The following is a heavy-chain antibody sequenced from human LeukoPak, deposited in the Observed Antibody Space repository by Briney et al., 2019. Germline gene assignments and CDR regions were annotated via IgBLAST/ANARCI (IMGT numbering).Heavy chain of an antibody. CDR1: GGSFRGYY. CDR3: ARRVRYSGYDTDY. V-gene: IGHV4-34*01. D-gene: IGHD5-12*01. Sequence: SETLSLTCAVYGGSFRGYYWSWIRQPPGKGLEWIGEINHSGSTNYNPSLKSRVTISVDTSKNQFSPKLSSVTAADTAVYYCARRVRYSGYDTDYWGQGTLVTVSS. CDR2: INHSGST. J-gene: IGHJ4*02.